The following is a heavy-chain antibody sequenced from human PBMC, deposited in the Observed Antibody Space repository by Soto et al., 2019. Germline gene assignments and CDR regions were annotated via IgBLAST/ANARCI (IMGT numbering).Heavy chain of an antibody. Sequence: GGSLRLSCAASGFTFSSYGMHWVRQAPGKGLEWVAVIWYDGSNKYYADSVKGRFTTSRDNSKNTLYLQMNSLRAEDTAVYYCARDIQDEYSSSWLNYYYYGMDVWGQGTTVTVSS. CDR3: ARDIQDEYSSSWLNYYYYGMDV. V-gene: IGHV3-33*01. D-gene: IGHD6-13*01. J-gene: IGHJ6*02. CDR1: GFTFSSYG. CDR2: IWYDGSNK.